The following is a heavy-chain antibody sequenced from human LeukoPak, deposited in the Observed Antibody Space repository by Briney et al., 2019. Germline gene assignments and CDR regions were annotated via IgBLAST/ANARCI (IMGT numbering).Heavy chain of an antibody. CDR2: IYYSGST. Sequence: SETLSLTCTVSAASTSSYYWSWIRQPPRKGLEWIGYIYYSGSTNYNPSLKRRVTISVDTSKNQFSLKLSSVTAADTAVYYCARAAYYYGSGSYYNPTWYFDLWGRGTLVTVSS. CDR1: AASTSSYY. D-gene: IGHD3-10*01. J-gene: IGHJ2*01. V-gene: IGHV4-59*01. CDR3: ARAAYYYGSGSYYNPTWYFDL.